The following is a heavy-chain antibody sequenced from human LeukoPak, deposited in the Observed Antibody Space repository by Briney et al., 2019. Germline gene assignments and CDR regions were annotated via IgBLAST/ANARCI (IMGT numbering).Heavy chain of an antibody. Sequence: SVKVSCKASGGTFSSYAISWVRQAPGQGLEWMGRIIPILGIANYAQKFQGRVTITADKSTSTAYMELSSLRSEDTAVYYCARQENSGYDPRPFGYWGQGTLVTVSS. D-gene: IGHD5-12*01. CDR3: ARQENSGYDPRPFGY. V-gene: IGHV1-69*04. CDR1: GGTFSSYA. CDR2: IIPILGIA. J-gene: IGHJ4*02.